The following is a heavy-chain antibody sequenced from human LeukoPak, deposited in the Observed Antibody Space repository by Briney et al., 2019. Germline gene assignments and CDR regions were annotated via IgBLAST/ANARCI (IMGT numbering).Heavy chain of an antibody. J-gene: IGHJ3*02. V-gene: IGHV3-23*01. CDR3: AKGGYDSSGYYFVDAFDI. Sequence: TGGSLRLSCAASGFTFSSYAMTWVRQAPGKGLEWVSTIRGSDDSTYYADSVKGRFTISRDNSKNTLYLQMNSLRAEDTAVYYCAKGGYDSSGYYFVDAFDIWGQGTMVTVSS. CDR2: IRGSDDST. D-gene: IGHD3-22*01. CDR1: GFTFSSYA.